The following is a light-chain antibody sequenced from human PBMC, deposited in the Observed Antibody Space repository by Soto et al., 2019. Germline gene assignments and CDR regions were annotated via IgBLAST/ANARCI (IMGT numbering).Light chain of an antibody. Sequence: DIPMTQSPSTLSASVGDRVTITCRASQSISSWLAWYQQKPGKAPKLLIYKASSLESGVPSRFSGSGSGTEFTLTINSLQPDDFATYYCQQYNSQPWTFGQGTKVEIK. CDR2: KAS. J-gene: IGKJ1*01. CDR1: QSISSW. CDR3: QQYNSQPWT. V-gene: IGKV1-5*03.